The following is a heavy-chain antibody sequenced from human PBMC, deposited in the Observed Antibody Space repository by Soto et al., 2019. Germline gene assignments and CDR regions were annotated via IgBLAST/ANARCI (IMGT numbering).Heavy chain of an antibody. Sequence: QVQLVQSGAEVKNPGSSVRVSCKASGGTFSSYTLNWVRQAPGQGHEWMGRIIPILSMSTYAEKFQGRVSINEDKATTTAYMTLSSRRSDDTAIDYCARSYGSGSRPFDYWGQGTLVTVSS. J-gene: IGHJ4*02. D-gene: IGHD3-10*01. V-gene: IGHV1-69*02. CDR1: GGTFSSYT. CDR3: ARSYGSGSRPFDY. CDR2: IIPILSMS.